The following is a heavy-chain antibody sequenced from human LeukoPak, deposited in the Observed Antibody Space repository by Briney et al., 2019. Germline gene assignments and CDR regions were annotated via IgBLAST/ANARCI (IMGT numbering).Heavy chain of an antibody. J-gene: IGHJ4*02. CDR2: MNAGNGYT. CDR3: ARVVKYSSGPLTDLLPYYFDY. V-gene: IGHV1-3*03. CDR1: GYTFTNYA. Sequence: ASVKVSCKASGYTFTNYAMHWVRQAPGQRLEWMGWMNAGNGYTKYSQEFQGRVTITRDTSASTAYMELSSLRSEDMAVYYCARVVKYSSGPLTDLLPYYFDYWGQGTPVTVSS. D-gene: IGHD6-19*01.